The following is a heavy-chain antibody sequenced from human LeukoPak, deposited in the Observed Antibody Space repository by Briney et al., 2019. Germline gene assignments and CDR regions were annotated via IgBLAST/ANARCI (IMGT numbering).Heavy chain of an antibody. Sequence: SETLSLTCTVSGGSISSYYWSWIRQPPGKGLEWIGYIYYSGSTNYNPSLKSRVTVSVDTSKNQFSLKLSSVTAADTAVYYCARQGIAAAIDYWDQGTLVTVSS. CDR2: IYYSGST. D-gene: IGHD6-13*01. J-gene: IGHJ4*02. CDR3: ARQGIAAAIDY. V-gene: IGHV4-59*08. CDR1: GGSISSYY.